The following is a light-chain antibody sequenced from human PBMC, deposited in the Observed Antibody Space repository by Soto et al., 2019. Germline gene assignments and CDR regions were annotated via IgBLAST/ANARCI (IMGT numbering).Light chain of an antibody. V-gene: IGKV1-12*01. CDR2: AAS. Sequence: DIQVTQSPSSVSASVGDRVTITYRASQGLVNWLAWYQQKPGKAHKLLIYAASSFQSGVPSRFSGSGSGTDFTLTISSLQPEDFATYYCQQTSSFPLTFGGGTKVEIK. CDR3: QQTSSFPLT. J-gene: IGKJ4*01. CDR1: QGLVNW.